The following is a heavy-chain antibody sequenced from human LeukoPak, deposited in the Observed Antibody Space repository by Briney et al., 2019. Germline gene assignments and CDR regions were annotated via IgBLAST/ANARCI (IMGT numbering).Heavy chain of an antibody. J-gene: IGHJ4*02. CDR1: GFTFSSYS. V-gene: IGHV3-48*04. CDR2: ISSSSSTI. D-gene: IGHD3-22*01. Sequence: PGGSLRLSCAASGFTFSSYSMNWVRQAPGKGLEWVSYISSSSSTIYYADSVKGRFTISRDNAKNSLYLQMNSLRAEDTAVYYCARDYYDSSGHHAFDYWGQGTLVTVSS. CDR3: ARDYYDSSGHHAFDY.